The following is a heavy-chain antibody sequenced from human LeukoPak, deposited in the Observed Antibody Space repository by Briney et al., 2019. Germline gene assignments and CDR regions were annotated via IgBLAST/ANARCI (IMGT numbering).Heavy chain of an antibody. Sequence: GGSLRLSCAASGFTFSTYAMNWVRQAPGKGLEWVSYITNNGSTIYYADSVKGRFTISRDNAKNSLYLQMNSLRDEDTAVYYCARDIQALYYYGMDVWGQGTTVTVSS. J-gene: IGHJ6*02. CDR1: GFTFSTYA. V-gene: IGHV3-48*02. CDR3: ARDIQALYYYGMDV. CDR2: ITNNGSTI.